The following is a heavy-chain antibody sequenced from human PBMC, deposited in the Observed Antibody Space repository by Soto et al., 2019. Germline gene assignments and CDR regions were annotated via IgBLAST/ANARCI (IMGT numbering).Heavy chain of an antibody. D-gene: IGHD2-21*02. CDR2: IYYSGST. CDR3: ARGVGGIVVVTATYFDY. Sequence: QVQLQESGPGLVKPSQTLSLTCTVSGGSISSGGYYWSWIRQHPGKGLEWIGYIYYSGSTYYNPSLKSRVTISVDTSKNQFSLKLSSVTAADTAVYYCARGVGGIVVVTATYFDYWGQGTLVTVSS. V-gene: IGHV4-31*03. J-gene: IGHJ4*02. CDR1: GGSISSGGYY.